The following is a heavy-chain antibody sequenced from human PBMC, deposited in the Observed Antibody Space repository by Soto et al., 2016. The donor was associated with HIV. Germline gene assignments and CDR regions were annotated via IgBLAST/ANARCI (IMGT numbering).Heavy chain of an antibody. Sequence: QVQLVQSEAEVKKPGSSVKVSCKAFGGTFSKHAITWVRQAPGQGLEWMGGIIPSFRTPNYAQKFQGRVTITADESTNTVYMDLNSLRSEDTAVYYCAKGRQWLVDSFHSWGQGTRGHRLL. J-gene: IGHJ4*02. CDR3: AKGRQWLVDSFHS. D-gene: IGHD6-19*01. V-gene: IGHV1-69*13. CDR1: GGTFSKHA. CDR2: IIPSFRTP.